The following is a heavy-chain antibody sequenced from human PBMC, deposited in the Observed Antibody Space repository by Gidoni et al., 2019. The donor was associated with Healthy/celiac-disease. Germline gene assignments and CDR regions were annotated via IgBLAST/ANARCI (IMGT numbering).Heavy chain of an antibody. J-gene: IGHJ4*02. CDR2: INAGNGNT. CDR3: ARDLRVGATPVYYFDY. V-gene: IGHV1-3*01. D-gene: IGHD1-26*01. CDR1: GYTFTSYA. Sequence: QVQLVQSGAEVKKPGASVTVSCKDSGYTFTSYAMHWVCQAPGQRLEWMGWINAGNGNTKYSPNFQVRVTITRDTSASTAYMELSSLRSEDTAVYYCARDLRVGATPVYYFDYWGQGTLVTVSS.